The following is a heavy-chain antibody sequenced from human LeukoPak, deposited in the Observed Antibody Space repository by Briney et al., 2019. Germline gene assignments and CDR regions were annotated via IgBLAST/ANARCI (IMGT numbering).Heavy chain of an antibody. J-gene: IGHJ4*02. CDR2: ISGSAGST. D-gene: IGHD3-22*01. CDR3: AKYIPSSSGYDY. V-gene: IGHV3-23*01. Sequence: GESLRISCKGSGYSFSSYWISWVRQAPGKGLEWVSVISGSAGSTYYADSVKGRFTISRDNSKNTLYLQMNSLRAGDTAVYYCAKYIPSSSGYDYWGQGTLVTVSS. CDR1: GYSFSSYW.